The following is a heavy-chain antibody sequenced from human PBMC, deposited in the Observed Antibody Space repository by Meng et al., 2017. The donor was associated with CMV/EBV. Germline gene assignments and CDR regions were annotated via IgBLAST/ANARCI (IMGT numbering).Heavy chain of an antibody. CDR2: INHSGST. V-gene: IGHV4-34*01. CDR1: GGSFSGYY. D-gene: IGHD4/OR15-4a*01. CDR3: ARVRGANDY. J-gene: IGHJ4*02. Sequence: SETLSPTCAIHGGSFSGYYWSWIRQPPGKGLEWIGEINHSGSTNYNPSLKSRVTISVDTSKNQFSLKLSSVTAADTAVYYCARVRGANDYWGQGTLVTVSS.